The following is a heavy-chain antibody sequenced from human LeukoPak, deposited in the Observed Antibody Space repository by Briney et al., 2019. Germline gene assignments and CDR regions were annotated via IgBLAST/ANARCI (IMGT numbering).Heavy chain of an antibody. CDR3: AREYYDSSGYPHYYFDY. J-gene: IGHJ4*02. CDR1: GGSISSSSYY. D-gene: IGHD3-22*01. Sequence: SETLSLTCTVSGGSISSSSYYWGWIRQPPGKGLEWIGSIYYSGSTYYNPSLKSRVTISVDTSKNQFSLKLSSVTAADTAVYYSAREYYDSSGYPHYYFDYWGQGTLVTVSS. CDR2: IYYSGST. V-gene: IGHV4-39*01.